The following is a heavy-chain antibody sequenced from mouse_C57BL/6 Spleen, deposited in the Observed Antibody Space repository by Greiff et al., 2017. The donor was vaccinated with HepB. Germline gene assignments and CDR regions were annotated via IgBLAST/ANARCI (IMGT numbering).Heavy chain of an antibody. Sequence: EVKLVESGGGLVKPGGSLKLSCAASGFTFSDYGMHWVRQAPEKGLEWVAYISSGSSTIYYADTVKGRFTISRDNAKNTLFLQMTSLRSEDTAMYYCARASYGSRETAWFAYWGQGTLVTVSA. J-gene: IGHJ3*01. CDR3: ARASYGSRETAWFAY. CDR1: GFTFSDYG. D-gene: IGHD1-1*01. V-gene: IGHV5-17*01. CDR2: ISSGSSTI.